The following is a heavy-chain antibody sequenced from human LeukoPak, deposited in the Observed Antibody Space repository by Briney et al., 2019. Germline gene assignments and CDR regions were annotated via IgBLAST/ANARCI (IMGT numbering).Heavy chain of an antibody. D-gene: IGHD3-22*01. J-gene: IGHJ6*03. Sequence: ASVKVSCKASGYTFTSYDINWVRQATGQGLEWMGWMNSNSGNTGYAQKFQGRVTITRNTSISTAYMELSSLRSEDTAVYYCARGLHYYDSSGYYGYYYYYMDVWGKGTTVTVSS. CDR1: GYTFTSYD. V-gene: IGHV1-8*03. CDR2: MNSNSGNT. CDR3: ARGLHYYDSSGYYGYYYYYMDV.